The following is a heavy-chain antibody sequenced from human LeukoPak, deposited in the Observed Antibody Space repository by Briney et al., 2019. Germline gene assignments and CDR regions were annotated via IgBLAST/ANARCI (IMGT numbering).Heavy chain of an antibody. D-gene: IGHD3-3*01. J-gene: IGHJ6*02. CDR3: ARGLTYYDFWSGYYSTRYYYYGMDV. CDR1: GFTFSSYA. V-gene: IGHV3-30-3*01. Sequence: GGSLRLSCAASGFTFSSYAMHWVRQAPGKGLEWVAVISYDGSNKYYADSVKGRFTISRDNSKNTLYLQMNSLRAEDTAVYYCARGLTYYDFWSGYYSTRYYYYGMDVWGQGTTVTVSS. CDR2: ISYDGSNK.